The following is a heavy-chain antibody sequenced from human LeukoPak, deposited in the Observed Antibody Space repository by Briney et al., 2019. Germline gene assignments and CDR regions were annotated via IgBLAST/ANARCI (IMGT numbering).Heavy chain of an antibody. CDR2: IRSKANSYAT. V-gene: IGHV3-73*01. Sequence: GGSLRLSCAASGFTFSYYGMSWVRQASGKGLEWVGRIRSKANSYATAYAASVKGRFTISRDDSKNTAYLQMNSLKTEDTAVYYCTRPGIVGATTGDYWGQGTLVTVSS. J-gene: IGHJ4*02. D-gene: IGHD1-26*01. CDR1: GFTFSYYG. CDR3: TRPGIVGATTGDY.